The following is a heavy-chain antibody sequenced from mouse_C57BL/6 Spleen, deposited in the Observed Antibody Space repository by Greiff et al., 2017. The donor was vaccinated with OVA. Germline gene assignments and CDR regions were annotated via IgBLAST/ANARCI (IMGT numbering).Heavy chain of an antibody. D-gene: IGHD1-1*01. V-gene: IGHV1-55*01. CDR2: IYPGSGST. Sequence: QVQLQQSGAELVKPGASVKMSCKASDYTFTSYWITWVKQRPGQGLEWIGDIYPGSGSTNYNEKFKSKATLTVDTSSSTAYMQLSSLTSEDSAVYYCASHYYGSSYGWFAYWGQGTLVTVSA. J-gene: IGHJ3*01. CDR3: ASHYYGSSYGWFAY. CDR1: DYTFTSYW.